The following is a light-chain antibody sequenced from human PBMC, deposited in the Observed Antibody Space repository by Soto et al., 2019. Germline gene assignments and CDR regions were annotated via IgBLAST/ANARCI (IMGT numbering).Light chain of an antibody. V-gene: IGKV3-15*01. CDR2: GAS. J-gene: IGKJ2*01. Sequence: EIVMTQSPATLSVSLGKRATLSCRASQSVSSNLAWYQQKPGQAPRLLIYGASTRATGIPVRFSGSGSGTEFTLTISSLQSEDFAVYYCQQYNNWPPHFGQGTKLEIK. CDR3: QQYNNWPPH. CDR1: QSVSSN.